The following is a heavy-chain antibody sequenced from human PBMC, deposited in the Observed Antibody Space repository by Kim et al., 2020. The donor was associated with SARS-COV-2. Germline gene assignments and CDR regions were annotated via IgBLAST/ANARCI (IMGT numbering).Heavy chain of an antibody. CDR2: ISYDGSNK. CDR1: GFTFSSYA. V-gene: IGHV3-30*04. Sequence: GGSLRLSCAASGFTFSSYAMHWVRQAPGKGLEWLAVISYDGSNKYYADSVKGRFTISRDNSKNTLYLQMNSLRAEDTAVYYCARDLSGSYSYFDYWGQGTLVTVSS. J-gene: IGHJ4*02. D-gene: IGHD1-26*01. CDR3: ARDLSGSYSYFDY.